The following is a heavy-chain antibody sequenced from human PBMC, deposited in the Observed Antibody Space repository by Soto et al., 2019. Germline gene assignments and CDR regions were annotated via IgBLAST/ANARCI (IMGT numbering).Heavy chain of an antibody. CDR1: GFTFSNSG. V-gene: IGHV3-30*18. D-gene: IGHD6-13*01. CDR3: AKEGVLRHYYFDC. CDR2: ISYDGSNE. Sequence: QVQVVESGGGVVQPGRSLRLSCEASGFTFSNSGMHWVRQGLGKGLEWVAVISYDGSNEEYADSVKGQFTISRDNSRNTLYLQMNSLRADDTAVYYCAKEGVLRHYYFDCWGQGTLVTVSS. J-gene: IGHJ4*02.